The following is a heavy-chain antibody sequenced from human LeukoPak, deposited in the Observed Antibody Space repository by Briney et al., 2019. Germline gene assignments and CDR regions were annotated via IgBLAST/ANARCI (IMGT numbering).Heavy chain of an antibody. J-gene: IGHJ4*02. CDR2: ISFDGSNK. CDR1: GFTFSSYA. CDR3: ATDPGYSSSWYTGMDY. D-gene: IGHD6-13*01. V-gene: IGHV3-30-3*01. Sequence: PSGGSLRLSCAASGFTFSSYAMHWVRQAPGKGLEWVAVISFDGSNKYYAESVKGRFTISRDNSKNTLYLQMNSLRAEDTAVYYCATDPGYSSSWYTGMDYWGQGTLVTVSS.